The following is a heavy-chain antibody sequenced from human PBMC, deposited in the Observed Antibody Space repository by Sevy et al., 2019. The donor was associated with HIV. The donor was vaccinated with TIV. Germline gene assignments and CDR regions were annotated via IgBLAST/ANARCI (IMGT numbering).Heavy chain of an antibody. CDR1: GFTFSSYG. CDR3: AREAKCGGDCSGMDV. Sequence: GGSLRLSCAASGFTFSSYGMPWVRQAPGKGLEWVAVIWYAGSNKYYADSVKGRFTISRDNSKNTLYLQMNSLGAEDTAVYYCAREAKCGGDCSGMDVWGQGTTVTVSS. D-gene: IGHD2-21*01. J-gene: IGHJ6*02. CDR2: IWYAGSNK. V-gene: IGHV3-33*01.